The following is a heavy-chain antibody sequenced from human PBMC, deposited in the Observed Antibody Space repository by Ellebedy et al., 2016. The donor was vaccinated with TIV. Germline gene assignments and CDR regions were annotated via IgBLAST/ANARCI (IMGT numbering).Heavy chain of an antibody. CDR3: ASPAVGHTTGCCRYYFDY. Sequence: GESLNISCTSSGFTLRSYAMNWVRQAPGKGLEWVSGIGIGGTSTYYADSVKGRFTVSRDDSRNTVFLQMNSLRVDDTAVYYCASPAVGHTTGCCRYYFDYWGLGTLVTVSS. J-gene: IGHJ4*02. CDR2: IGIGGTST. D-gene: IGHD6-19*01. V-gene: IGHV3-23*01. CDR1: GFTLRSYA.